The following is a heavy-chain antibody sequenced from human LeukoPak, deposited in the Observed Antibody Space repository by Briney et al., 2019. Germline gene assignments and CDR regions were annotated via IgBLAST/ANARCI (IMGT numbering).Heavy chain of an antibody. D-gene: IGHD3-22*01. CDR3: ARQDYYEALNWYFDL. J-gene: IGHJ2*01. CDR2: IYYSEST. Sequence: SETLSLTCTVSGGSISSSSYYWGWIRQPPGKGLEWIGSIYYSESTYYNPSLKSRVTISVDTSKNQFSLKLSSVTAADTAVYYCARQDYYEALNWYFDLWGRGTLVTVSS. CDR1: GGSISSSSYY. V-gene: IGHV4-39*01.